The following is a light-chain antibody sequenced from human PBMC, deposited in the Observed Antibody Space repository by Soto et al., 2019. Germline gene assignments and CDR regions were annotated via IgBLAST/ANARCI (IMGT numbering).Light chain of an antibody. CDR2: GAS. J-gene: IGKJ5*01. CDR3: QSFDSWPP. CDR1: QSVGIN. Sequence: IVLSKSPAAVSLSQGEGAPLSCRDSQSVGINLAWYQQQPGPAPRVVVYGASTRATSLPAMFSSSWSGTEFTLTISVLPSEYFAVYCCQSFDSWPPFGQGTRLEI. V-gene: IGKV3-15*01.